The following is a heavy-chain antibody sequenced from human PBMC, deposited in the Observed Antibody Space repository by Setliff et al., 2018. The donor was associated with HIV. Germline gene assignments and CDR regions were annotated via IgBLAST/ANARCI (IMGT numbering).Heavy chain of an antibody. V-gene: IGHV3-21*06. CDR3: ARDSGPYHDYVWGTYRPIYFQH. CDR1: GFNFNTYW. Sequence: GGSLRLSCSPSGFNFNTYWMTWVRQSPGKGLEWVSSISSGGGFIYYADSVKGRFTISRDSTKSSLYLQMNSLRAEDTAVYYCARDSGPYHDYVWGTYRPIYFQHWGQGTLVTVSS. J-gene: IGHJ1*01. CDR2: ISSGGGFI. D-gene: IGHD3-16*02.